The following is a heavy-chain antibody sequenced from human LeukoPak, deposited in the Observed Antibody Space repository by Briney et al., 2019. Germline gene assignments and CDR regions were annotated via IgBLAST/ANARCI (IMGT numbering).Heavy chain of an antibody. CDR1: GFTFSSYA. J-gene: IGHJ4*02. D-gene: IGHD5-12*01. CDR3: AKATNVDIVATNLDY. V-gene: IGHV3-23*01. Sequence: GGSLRLSCAASGFTFSSYAMSWVRQAPGKGLEWVSAISGSGGSTYYADSVKGRFTISRENSKNTLSLQMNSLRAEDTAVYYCAKATNVDIVATNLDYWGQGTLVTVSS. CDR2: ISGSGGST.